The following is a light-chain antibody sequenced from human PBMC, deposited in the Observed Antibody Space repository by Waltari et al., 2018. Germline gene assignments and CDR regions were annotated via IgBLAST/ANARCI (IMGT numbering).Light chain of an antibody. Sequence: DIQLTQSPSTLSASVGDRVTITCRASRSISTWVAWYQQKPGKAPKRLISKASSLESGVPSRFSGSGSGTDFTLPISSRQPEDFATYYCQQYYSYWWTFGQGTKVEIK. CDR2: KAS. CDR3: QQYYSYWWT. CDR1: RSISTW. V-gene: IGKV1-5*03. J-gene: IGKJ1*01.